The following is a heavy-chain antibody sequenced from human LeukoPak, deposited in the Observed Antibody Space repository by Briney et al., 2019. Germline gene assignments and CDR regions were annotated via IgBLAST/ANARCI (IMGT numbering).Heavy chain of an antibody. V-gene: IGHV4-59*01. CDR3: ARDLIYYDRSGYHNDAFDI. Sequence: SETLSLTCTVSGGSISSYYWSWIRQPPGKGLEWIGYIYYSGSTNYNPSLKSRVTISVDTSKNQFSLKLSSVTAADTAVYYCARDLIYYDRSGYHNDAFDIWGQGTMVTVSS. D-gene: IGHD3-22*01. CDR1: GGSISSYY. CDR2: IYYSGST. J-gene: IGHJ3*02.